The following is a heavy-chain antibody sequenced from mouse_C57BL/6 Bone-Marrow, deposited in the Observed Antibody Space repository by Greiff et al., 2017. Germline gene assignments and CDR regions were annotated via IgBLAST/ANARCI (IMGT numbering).Heavy chain of an antibody. CDR2: IYPRDGST. CDR3: ARWDGNYAETVDY. Sequence: QVQLQQSGPELVKPGASVKLSCKASGYTFTSYDINWVKQRPGQGLAWIGWIYPRDGSTKYNDKFKGKATLTVDTSSSTAYMELHSLTSEDAAVYFCARWDGNYAETVDYWGQGTTPTVSA. CDR1: GYTFTSYD. D-gene: IGHD2-1*01. J-gene: IGHJ2*01. V-gene: IGHV1-85*01.